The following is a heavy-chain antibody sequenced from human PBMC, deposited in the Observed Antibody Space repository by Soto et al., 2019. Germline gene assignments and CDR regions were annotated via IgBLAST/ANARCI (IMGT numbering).Heavy chain of an antibody. CDR2: VHHSWGS. Sequence: QVQLQESGPGLVKPSETLSLSCTVSGGSISSYYWSWFRQSPGKRMEWIGYVHHSWGSSYNPSLQSRVAISLHTSKSQFSLKVTSVTATDAAVYYCARQGFGPLHGLVDGWGQGTTVTVSS. CDR1: GGSISSYY. CDR3: ARQGFGPLHGLVDG. D-gene: IGHD3-10*01. V-gene: IGHV4-59*08. J-gene: IGHJ6*02.